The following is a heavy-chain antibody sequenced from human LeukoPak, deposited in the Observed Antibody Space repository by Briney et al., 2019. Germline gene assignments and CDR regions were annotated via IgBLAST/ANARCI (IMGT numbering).Heavy chain of an antibody. CDR1: GRSMSSSHW. CDR2: IDHSGKT. J-gene: IGHJ3*02. D-gene: IGHD1-20*01. V-gene: IGHV4-4*02. CDR3: ASGSNNWNVDTFDT. Sequence: PSETLSLTCAVSGRSMSSSHWWSWVRQSPDKGLEWIGEIDHSGKTNYNASLKSRVTVSVDKSKNTFSLKMTSVTAADTAVYYCASGSNNWNVDTFDTWGQGTMVTVSS.